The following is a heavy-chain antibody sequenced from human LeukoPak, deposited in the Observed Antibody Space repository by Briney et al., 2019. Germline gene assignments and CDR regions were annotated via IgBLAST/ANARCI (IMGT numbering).Heavy chain of an antibody. J-gene: IGHJ6*02. CDR3: ARAGYSYGQYYYYGMDV. CDR2: IGTTGDT. Sequence: GGSLRLSCAASGFTFSSYDMHWVRQAAGKGLEWVSAIGTTGDTYYPGSVKGRFTISRENAKNSLYLQMNSLRAEDTAVYYCARAGYSYGQYYYYGMDVWGQGITVTVSS. CDR1: GFTFSSYD. V-gene: IGHV3-13*01. D-gene: IGHD5-18*01.